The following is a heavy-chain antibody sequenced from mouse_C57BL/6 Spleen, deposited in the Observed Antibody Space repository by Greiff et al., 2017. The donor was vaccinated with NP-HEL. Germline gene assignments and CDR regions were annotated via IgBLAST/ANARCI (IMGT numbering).Heavy chain of an antibody. CDR1: GYAFSSSW. D-gene: IGHD2-2*01. CDR3: AREDYGYLVDY. V-gene: IGHV1-82*01. J-gene: IGHJ2*01. CDR2: IYPGDGDT. Sequence: QVQLKHSGPELVKPGASVKISCKASGYAFSSSWMNWVKQRPGKGLEWIGRIYPGDGDTNYNGKFKGKATLTADKSSSTAYMQLSSLTSEDSAVYFCAREDYGYLVDYWGQGTTLTVSS.